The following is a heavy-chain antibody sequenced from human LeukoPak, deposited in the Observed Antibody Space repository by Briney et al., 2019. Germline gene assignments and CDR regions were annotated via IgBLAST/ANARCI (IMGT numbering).Heavy chain of an antibody. CDR2: ISGSGGST. CDR3: AKELGGEYYDFWSGYLPRDYYYGMDV. Sequence: GGSLRLSCAASGFTFSSYAMSWVRQAPGKGLEWVSAISGSGGSTYYADSVKGRFTISRDNSKNTLYLQMNSLRAEDTAVYYCAKELGGEYYDFWSGYLPRDYYYGMDVWGQGTTVTVSS. D-gene: IGHD3-3*01. CDR1: GFTFSSYA. V-gene: IGHV3-23*01. J-gene: IGHJ6*02.